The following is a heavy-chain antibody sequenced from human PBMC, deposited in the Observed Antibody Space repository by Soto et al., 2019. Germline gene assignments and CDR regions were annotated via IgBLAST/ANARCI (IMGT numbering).Heavy chain of an antibody. CDR3: AREASYSSGRKPFDY. V-gene: IGHV1-69*13. CDR2: IIPIFGTA. CDR1: GGTFSSYA. J-gene: IGHJ4*02. Sequence: SVKVSCKASGGTFSSYAISWVRQAPGQGLEWMGGIIPIFGTANCAQKFQGRVTITADESTSTAYMELSSLRSEDTAVYYCAREASYSSGRKPFDYWGQGTLVTVSS. D-gene: IGHD6-19*01.